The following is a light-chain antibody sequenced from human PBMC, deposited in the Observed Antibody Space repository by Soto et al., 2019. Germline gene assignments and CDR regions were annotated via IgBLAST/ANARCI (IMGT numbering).Light chain of an antibody. CDR2: DVS. CDR3: CSYTTSNTRQIV. CDR1: SSDVGGYNY. V-gene: IGLV2-14*03. J-gene: IGLJ1*01. Sequence: QSVLTQPASVSESPGQSITISCTGTSSDVGGYNYFSWYQHHPGKSPKFMIYDVSNRPSGVSNRFSGSKSGNTASLTISGLQAEDEADYYCCSYTTSNTRQIVFGTGTKVTVL.